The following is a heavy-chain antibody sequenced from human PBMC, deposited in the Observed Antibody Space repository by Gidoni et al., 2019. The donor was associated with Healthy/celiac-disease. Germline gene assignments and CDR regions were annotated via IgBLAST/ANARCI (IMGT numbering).Heavy chain of an antibody. J-gene: IGHJ6*02. Sequence: QVQLQESGPGLVKPSQTLSLTCTVSGGSISSGSSYWSWIRQPAGKGLEWIGRIYTSGSTNYNPSLKSRITMSVDTSKNQFSLKLSSVTAADTAVYYCAREYQLLGPLDYYYGMDVWGQGTTVTVSS. CDR2: IYTSGST. D-gene: IGHD2-2*01. CDR3: AREYQLLGPLDYYYGMDV. V-gene: IGHV4-61*02. CDR1: GGSISSGSSY.